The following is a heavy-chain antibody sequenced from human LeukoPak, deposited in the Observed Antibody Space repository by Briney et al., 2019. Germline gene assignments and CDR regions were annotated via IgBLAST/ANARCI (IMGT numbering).Heavy chain of an antibody. CDR3: ARVRVVVQKGDN. D-gene: IGHD3-22*01. CDR2: ISAYNGNT. V-gene: IGHV1-18*01. CDR1: GYTFTSYG. J-gene: IGHJ4*02. Sequence: GASVKVSVTASGYTFTSYGISWVRQAPGQGLEWMGWISAYNGNTNYAQKLQGRVTMTTDTSTSTAYMELRSLRSDDTAVYYCARVRVVVQKGDNWGQGALVTVSS.